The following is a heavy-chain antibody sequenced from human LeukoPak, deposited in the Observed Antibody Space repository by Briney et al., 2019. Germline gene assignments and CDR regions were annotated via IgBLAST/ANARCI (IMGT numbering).Heavy chain of an antibody. D-gene: IGHD3-22*01. CDR2: ISSSSSYI. CDR3: ANTQYYYDSSGSDAFDI. CDR1: GFTVSSNS. Sequence: GGSLRLSCTVSGFTVSSNSMSWVRQAPGKGLEWVSSISSSSSYIYYADSVKGRFTISRDNAKNSLYLQMNSLRAEDTAVYYCANTQYYYDSSGSDAFDIWGQGTMVTVSS. J-gene: IGHJ3*02. V-gene: IGHV3-21*01.